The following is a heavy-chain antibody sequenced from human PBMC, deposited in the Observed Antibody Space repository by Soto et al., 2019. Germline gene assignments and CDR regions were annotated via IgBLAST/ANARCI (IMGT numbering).Heavy chain of an antibody. D-gene: IGHD4-17*01. CDR2: IYPGDSDT. J-gene: IGHJ4*02. V-gene: IGHV5-51*01. CDR1: GYTFTISW. CDR3: ARHSVHGDYQAEGPLFDY. Sequence: GESLKISCKSSGYTFTISWIGWVRQMPGKGLEWMGIIYPGDSDTRYSPSFQGQVTISADKSISTAYLQWSSLKASDTAMYYCARHSVHGDYQAEGPLFDYWGQATLVTVSS.